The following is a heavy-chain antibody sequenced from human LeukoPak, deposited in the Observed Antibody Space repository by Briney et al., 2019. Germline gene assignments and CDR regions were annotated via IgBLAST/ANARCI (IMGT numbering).Heavy chain of an antibody. CDR2: INQDGSAK. V-gene: IGHV3-7*01. CDR1: GFLFSNSW. J-gene: IGHJ3*02. CDR3: ARDHAFAFDI. Sequence: TGGSLRLSCADSGFLFSNSWMAWVRQAPGRGLEWLANINQDGSAKTCVDSVKGRFTISRDNAKNSLYLQMNSLRAEDTAVYYCARDHAFAFDIWGQGTMVTVSS.